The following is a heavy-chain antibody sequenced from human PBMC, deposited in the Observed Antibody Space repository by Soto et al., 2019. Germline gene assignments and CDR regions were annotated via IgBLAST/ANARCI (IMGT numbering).Heavy chain of an antibody. CDR2: INTYNGNI. Sequence: QVQLVQSGAEVKKPGASVRVSCEVSGYTFTSYGITWVRQAPGQGLEWMGWINTYNGNINYVQRLQGRVTMTADTTTGTAYTELRSLRSDEPTLYYCLSERGGYKDFDDWGQGTEVTVSS. J-gene: IGHJ4*02. CDR3: LSERGGYKDFDD. V-gene: IGHV1-18*01. D-gene: IGHD1-26*01. CDR1: GYTFTSYG.